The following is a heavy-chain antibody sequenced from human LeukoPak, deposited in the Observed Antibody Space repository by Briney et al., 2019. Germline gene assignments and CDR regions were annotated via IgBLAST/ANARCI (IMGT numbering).Heavy chain of an antibody. CDR2: ISGSGGST. Sequence: HTGGSLRLSCAASGFTFSSYAMSWVPQAPGKGLEWVSTISGSGGSTYYAASVKGRFTISRDNSKNTLYLQMNSLRAEDTVVYYCAKALTGDVDYWGQGTLVTVSS. J-gene: IGHJ4*02. V-gene: IGHV3-23*01. CDR3: AKALTGDVDY. D-gene: IGHD3-9*01. CDR1: GFTFSSYA.